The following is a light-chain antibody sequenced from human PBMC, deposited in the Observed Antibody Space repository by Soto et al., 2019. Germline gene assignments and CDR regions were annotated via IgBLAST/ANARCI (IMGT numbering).Light chain of an antibody. V-gene: IGKV3-11*01. CDR1: QSISSY. CDR3: QQYKDWPTT. CDR2: DAS. Sequence: EIVLTQSPATLSLSPGERATRSCRASQSISSYLAWYQQKPGQAPRLLIYDASNRATGIPARFSGSGSGTDFTLTITSLQSEDFGVYFCQQYKDWPTTFGQGTKVDI. J-gene: IGKJ1*01.